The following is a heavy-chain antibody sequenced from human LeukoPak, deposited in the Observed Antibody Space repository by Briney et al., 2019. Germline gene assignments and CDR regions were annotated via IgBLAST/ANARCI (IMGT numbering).Heavy chain of an antibody. CDR1: GGSFSGYY. CDR2: INHSGST. V-gene: IGHV4-34*01. J-gene: IGHJ4*02. Sequence: SETLSLTCAVYGGSFSGYYWSWIRQPPGKGLEWIGEINHSGSTNYNPSLKGRVTISVDTSKNQFSLKLSSVTAADTAVYYCARGRRRSDYWGQGTLVTVSS. CDR3: ARGRRRSDY.